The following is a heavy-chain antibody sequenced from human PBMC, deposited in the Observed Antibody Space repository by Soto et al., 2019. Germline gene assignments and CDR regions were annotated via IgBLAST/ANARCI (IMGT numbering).Heavy chain of an antibody. CDR2: ISWNSGSI. Sequence: EVQLVESGGGLVQPGRSLRLSCAASGFTFDDYAMHWVRQAPGKGLEWVSGISWNSGSIGYADSVEGRFTISRDNAKNSLYLQMNSLRAEDTALYYCAKDRGLVLSFYFDHWGQGTLVTVSS. D-gene: IGHD6-19*01. CDR1: GFTFDDYA. V-gene: IGHV3-9*01. CDR3: AKDRGLVLSFYFDH. J-gene: IGHJ4*02.